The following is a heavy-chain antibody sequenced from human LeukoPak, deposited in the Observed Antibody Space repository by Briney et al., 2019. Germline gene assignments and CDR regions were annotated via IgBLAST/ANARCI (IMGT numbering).Heavy chain of an antibody. CDR1: GGSFSGYY. CDR3: ARGGLGRSGSWYRFDWFDP. V-gene: IGHV4-34*01. J-gene: IGHJ5*02. CDR2: INHSGST. Sequence: SETLSLTCAVYGGSFSGYYWSWIRQPPGKGLEWIGEINHSGSTNYNPSLKSRVTISVDTSKNQFSLKLSSVTAADTAVYYCARGGLGRSGSWYRFDWFDPWGQGTLVTVSS. D-gene: IGHD6-13*01.